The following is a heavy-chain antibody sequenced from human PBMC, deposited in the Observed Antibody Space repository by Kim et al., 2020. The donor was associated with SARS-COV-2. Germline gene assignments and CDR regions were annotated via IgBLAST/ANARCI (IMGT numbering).Heavy chain of an antibody. Sequence: SETLSLTCAVYGGSFSGYYWSWIRQPPGKGLEWIGEINHSGSTNYNPSLKSRVTISVDTSKNQFSLKLSSVTAADTAVYYCARGVGVVPAAKRYYYYYYMDVWGKGTTVTVSS. CDR3: ARGVGVVPAAKRYYYYYYMDV. D-gene: IGHD2-2*01. CDR2: INHSGST. V-gene: IGHV4-34*01. CDR1: GGSFSGYY. J-gene: IGHJ6*03.